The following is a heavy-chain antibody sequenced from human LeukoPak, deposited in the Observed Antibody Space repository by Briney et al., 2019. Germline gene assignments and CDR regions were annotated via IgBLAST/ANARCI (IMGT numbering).Heavy chain of an antibody. CDR3: ARRRDGYNYVGTDY. J-gene: IGHJ4*02. CDR2: IYPGDSDT. D-gene: IGHD5-24*01. Sequence: GESLKISCKGSGYSFTNFWIGWVRRMPGEGLEWLGIIYPGDSDTTYSPSFQGQVTISADKSISTAYLQWSSLKASDTAMYYCARRRDGYNYVGTDYWGQGTLVTVSS. V-gene: IGHV5-51*01. CDR1: GYSFTNFW.